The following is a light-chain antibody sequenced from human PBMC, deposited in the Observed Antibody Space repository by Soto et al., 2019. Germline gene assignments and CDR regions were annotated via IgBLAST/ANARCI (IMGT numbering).Light chain of an antibody. CDR3: MQAAQFPHT. CDR2: KIS. J-gene: IGKJ4*01. Sequence: DIVMTQTPLSSPVTLGQPASISCSSSQSLGQSDGTTYLSWLQQRPGQHPRVLIYKISTRFSGVPDRFSGSGAGTDFTVKISRAEDEDVGVYYGMQAAQFPHTFGGGTKVEIK. CDR1: QSLGQSDGTTY. V-gene: IGKV2-24*01.